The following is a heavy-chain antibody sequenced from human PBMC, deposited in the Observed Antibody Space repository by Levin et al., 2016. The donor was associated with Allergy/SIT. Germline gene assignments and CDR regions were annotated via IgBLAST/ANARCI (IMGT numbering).Heavy chain of an antibody. CDR2: ISGSGGST. D-gene: IGHD2-2*01. Sequence: GESLKISCAASGFTFSSYAMSWVRQAPGKGLEWVSAISGSGGSTYYADSVKGRFTISRDNSKNTLYLQMNSLRAEDTAVYYCAKDRVRVKGYCSSTSCSFDYWGQGTLVTVSS. CDR3: AKDRVRVKGYCSSTSCSFDY. V-gene: IGHV3-23*01. CDR1: GFTFSSYA. J-gene: IGHJ4*02.